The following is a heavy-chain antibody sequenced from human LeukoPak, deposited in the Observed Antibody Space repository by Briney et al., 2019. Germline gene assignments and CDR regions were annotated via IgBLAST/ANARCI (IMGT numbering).Heavy chain of an antibody. J-gene: IGHJ4*02. Sequence: SETLSLTCAVSGGSISSSNWWSWVRQPPGKGLEWIGEIYHSGSTNYNPSLKSRVTISIDKSKNQFSLKLSSVTAADTAVYYCARENSTAGDSEDWGQGTLVTVSS. V-gene: IGHV4-4*02. D-gene: IGHD2-21*02. CDR2: IYHSGST. CDR1: GGSISSSNW. CDR3: ARENSTAGDSED.